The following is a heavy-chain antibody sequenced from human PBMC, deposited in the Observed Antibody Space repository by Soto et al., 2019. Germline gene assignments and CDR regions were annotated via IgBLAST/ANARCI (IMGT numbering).Heavy chain of an antibody. J-gene: IGHJ6*02. CDR3: ARAERMTTVFRFNYYYGMDV. CDR1: GYTFTSYG. V-gene: IGHV1-18*01. CDR2: ISAYNGNT. D-gene: IGHD4-4*01. Sequence: QVQLVQSGAEVKKPGASVKVSCKASGYTFTSYGISWVRQAPGQGLEWMGWISAYNGNTNYAQKLQGRVTMTTDTSTSTAYMELSSLRSDDTAVYYCARAERMTTVFRFNYYYGMDVWGQGTTVTVSS.